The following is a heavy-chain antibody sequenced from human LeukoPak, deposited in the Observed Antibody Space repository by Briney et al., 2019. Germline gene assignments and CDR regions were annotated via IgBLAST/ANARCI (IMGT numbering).Heavy chain of an antibody. CDR3: ARVRSVAGIHYDY. V-gene: IGHV3-30*01. CDR1: GFTFSNYA. J-gene: IGHJ4*02. CDR2: ISSGGTYE. D-gene: IGHD6-19*01. Sequence: PGGSLRLSCAASGFTFSNYAMHWVRQAPGKGLEWVSLISSGGTYEYYADSVKGRFTISRDNSKNTLYLQLNSLRAEDTAVYYCARVRSVAGIHYDYWGQGTLVTVSS.